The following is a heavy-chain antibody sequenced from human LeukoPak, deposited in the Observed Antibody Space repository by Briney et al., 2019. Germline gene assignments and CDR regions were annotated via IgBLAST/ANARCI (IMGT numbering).Heavy chain of an antibody. CDR2: IYYSGST. J-gene: IGHJ4*02. CDR3: AASSSSYPDFDY. Sequence: SETLSLTCAVYGGSFSGYYWSWIRQPPGKGLEWIGYIYYSGSTNYNPSLKSRVTISVDTSKNQFSLKLSSVTAADTAVYYCAASSSSYPDFDYWGQGTLVTVSS. D-gene: IGHD6-13*01. CDR1: GGSFSGYY. V-gene: IGHV4-59*01.